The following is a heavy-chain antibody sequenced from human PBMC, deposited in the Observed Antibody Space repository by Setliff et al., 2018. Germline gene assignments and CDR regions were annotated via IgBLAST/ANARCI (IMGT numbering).Heavy chain of an antibody. J-gene: IGHJ4*02. CDR3: ARHGGGTPYYYESRGFDS. V-gene: IGHV4-59*06. CDR1: DGSSSSHY. Sequence: SETLSLTCTVSDGSSSSHYWNWIRHLPGKGLKWIGYIDSSGRTYYNPSLKSRIIISADASKNQFSLRLTSVTAADTALYYCARHGGGTPYYYESRGFDSWGQGTQVTVSS. CDR2: IDSSGRT. D-gene: IGHD3-22*01.